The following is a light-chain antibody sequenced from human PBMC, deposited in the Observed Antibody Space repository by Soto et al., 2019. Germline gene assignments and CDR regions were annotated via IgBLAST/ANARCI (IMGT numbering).Light chain of an antibody. Sequence: QSVLTQPPSVSGAAGQRVTISCTGGSSNIGAGYDVHWYQQLPGTAPKLLIYGNSNRPSGVPDRFSGSKSGTSASLAITGLQAEDEAYYYCQSYDSSLSGVVFGGGTKLTV. CDR2: GNS. CDR1: SSNIGAGYD. V-gene: IGLV1-40*01. J-gene: IGLJ2*01. CDR3: QSYDSSLSGVV.